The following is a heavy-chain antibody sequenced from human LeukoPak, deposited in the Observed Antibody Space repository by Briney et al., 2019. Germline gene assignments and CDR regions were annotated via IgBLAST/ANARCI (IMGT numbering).Heavy chain of an antibody. Sequence: ASVEVSCKASGYTFTDYYMHWVRQAPGQGPEWVGWIKGKRGDTQSAQKFQGRVTMTRDTSISTAYMELSSLRSDDTAVYYCAGSPNRDYFDHWGQGTLVTVSS. V-gene: IGHV1-2*02. CDR1: GYTFTDYY. CDR2: IKGKRGDT. D-gene: IGHD2-21*01. CDR3: AGSPNRDYFDH. J-gene: IGHJ4*02.